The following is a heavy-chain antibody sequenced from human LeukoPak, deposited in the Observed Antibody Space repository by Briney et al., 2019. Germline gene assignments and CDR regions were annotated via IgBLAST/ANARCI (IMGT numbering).Heavy chain of an antibody. CDR3: AKVSYNGSGSYYHGLGFDY. J-gene: IGHJ4*02. D-gene: IGHD3-10*01. CDR1: GFTFDDYA. V-gene: IGHV3-43D*03. CDR2: ISWDGGST. Sequence: GGSLRLSCAASGFTFDDYAMHWVRQAPGKGLEWVSLISWDGGSTYYADSVKGRFTISRDNSKNTLYLQMNSLRAEDTAVYYCAKVSYNGSGSYYHGLGFDYWGQGTLVTVSS.